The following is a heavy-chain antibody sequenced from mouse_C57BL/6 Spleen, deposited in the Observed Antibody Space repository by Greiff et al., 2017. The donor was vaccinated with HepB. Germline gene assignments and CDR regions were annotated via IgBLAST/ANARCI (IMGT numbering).Heavy chain of an antibody. CDR3: ARFSGRERRYFDV. CDR2: INPSNGGT. J-gene: IGHJ1*03. Sequence: VQLQQPGTELVKPGASVKLSCKASGYTFTSYWMHWVKQRPGQGLEWIGNINPSNGGTNYNEKFKSKATLTVDKSSSTAYMQLSSLTSEDSAVYYCARFSGRERRYFDVWGTGTTVTVSS. CDR1: GYTFTSYW. D-gene: IGHD3-2*02. V-gene: IGHV1-53*01.